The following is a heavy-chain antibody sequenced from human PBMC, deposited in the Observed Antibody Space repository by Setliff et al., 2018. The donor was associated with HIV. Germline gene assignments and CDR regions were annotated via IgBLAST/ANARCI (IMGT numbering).Heavy chain of an antibody. J-gene: IGHJ4*02. CDR1: GFSFSNAW. CDR3: TSCYVGN. V-gene: IGHV3-15*01. Sequence: LRLSCAASGFSFSNAWMNWVRQAPGKGLEWVGRIKTITNSGATDNAVSVRGRFTISRDDSKNTLYLQMNDLKTEDTAVYYCTSCYVGNWGQGTLVTVSS. CDR2: IKTITNSGAT. D-gene: IGHD2-2*01.